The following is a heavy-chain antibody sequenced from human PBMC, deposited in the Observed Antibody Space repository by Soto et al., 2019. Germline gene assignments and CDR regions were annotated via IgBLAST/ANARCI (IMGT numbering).Heavy chain of an antibody. CDR3: AINTANIEGHYYGMDV. J-gene: IGHJ6*02. CDR2: IDPSDSYT. D-gene: IGHD5-18*01. Sequence: AESMKISCKGSGYSFTSYWISWVRQMPGKGLEWMGRIDPSDSYTNYSPSFQGHVTISADKSISTAYLQWSSLKASDTAMYYCAINTANIEGHYYGMDVWGQGTTVTV. CDR1: GYSFTSYW. V-gene: IGHV5-10-1*01.